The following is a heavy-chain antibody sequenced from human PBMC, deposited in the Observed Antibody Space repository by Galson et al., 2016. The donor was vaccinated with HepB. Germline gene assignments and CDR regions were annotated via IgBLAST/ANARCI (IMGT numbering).Heavy chain of an antibody. J-gene: IGHJ6*02. V-gene: IGHV1-69*13. Sequence: SVKVSCKASGGTFSSYAISWVRQAPGQGLEWMGGIIPIFGTANYAQKFQGRVTITADESTSTAYMELISLRSEDTAAYYCARTDIVVVPAAVYYYYGMDVWGQGTTVTVSS. CDR3: ARTDIVVVPAAVYYYYGMDV. D-gene: IGHD2-2*01. CDR1: GGTFSSYA. CDR2: IIPIFGTA.